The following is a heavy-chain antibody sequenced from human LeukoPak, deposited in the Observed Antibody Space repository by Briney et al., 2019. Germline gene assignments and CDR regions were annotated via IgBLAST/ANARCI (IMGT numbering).Heavy chain of an antibody. J-gene: IGHJ4*02. CDR2: INHSGST. D-gene: IGHD3-16*02. CDR1: GGSFSGYY. V-gene: IGHV4-34*01. Sequence: SETLSLTCAVYGGSFSGYYWSWIRQPPGKGLEWIGEINHSGSTNYNPSLKSRVTISVDTSKNQFSLKLSSVTAADTAVYYCARGDYDYVWGSYRRRPYFDYWGQGTLVTVS. CDR3: ARGDYDYVWGSYRRRPYFDY.